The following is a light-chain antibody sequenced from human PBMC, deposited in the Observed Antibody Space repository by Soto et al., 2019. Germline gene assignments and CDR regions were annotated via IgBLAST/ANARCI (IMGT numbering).Light chain of an antibody. Sequence: DFQMTQSPSSLSASVGDRVTITCRASQGISNYLAWYQQRPGKVPNLLISAAATLHSGVPSRFSGSGSGTVFTLTISRLQPEDVEIYYYQKYNSPPWTFGQGTKVEIK. J-gene: IGKJ1*01. CDR2: AAA. V-gene: IGKV1-27*01. CDR3: QKYNSPPWT. CDR1: QGISNY.